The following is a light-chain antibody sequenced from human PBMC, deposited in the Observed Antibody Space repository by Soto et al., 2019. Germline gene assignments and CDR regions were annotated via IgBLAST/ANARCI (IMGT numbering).Light chain of an antibody. J-gene: IGLJ1*01. Sequence: QPVLTQSPSASASLGASVKLTCTLSSGHSSYAIAWHQQQPEKGPRYLMKLNSDGSHSKGDGIPDRFSGSSSGAERYLTISSLQSEDKADYYCQTWGTGIHYVFGTGTKLTVL. CDR3: QTWGTGIHYV. CDR2: LNSDGSH. CDR1: SGHSSYA. V-gene: IGLV4-69*01.